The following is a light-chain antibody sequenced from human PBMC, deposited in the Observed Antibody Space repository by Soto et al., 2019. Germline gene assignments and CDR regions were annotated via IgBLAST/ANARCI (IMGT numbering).Light chain of an antibody. CDR2: DVT. V-gene: IGLV2-14*01. CDR3: CSYTTSNTRQIV. J-gene: IGLJ1*01. CDR1: SSDVGGYNY. Sequence: QSVLTQPAPVSGSPGQSITISCTGTSSDVGGYNYVSWYQQQPGKAPKFMIYDVTNRPPGVSNRFSGSKSGNTASLTISGLQAEDEADYYCCSYTTSNTRQIVFGTGTKVTVL.